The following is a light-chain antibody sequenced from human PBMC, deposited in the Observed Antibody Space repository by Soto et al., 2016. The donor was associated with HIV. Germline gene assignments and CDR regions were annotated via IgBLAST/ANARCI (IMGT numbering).Light chain of an antibody. CDR1: NIGGKT. V-gene: IGLV3-21*03. J-gene: IGLJ2*01. CDR2: DDG. CDR3: QVWDGGSDVV. Sequence: SYVLTQPPSVSVAPGKTARFTCGGDNIGGKTVHWYQQKPGQAPVLVVHDDGDRPSGIPERFSGSNSGNTATLTISRVEAGDEADYYCQVWDGGSDVVFGGGTKLTVL.